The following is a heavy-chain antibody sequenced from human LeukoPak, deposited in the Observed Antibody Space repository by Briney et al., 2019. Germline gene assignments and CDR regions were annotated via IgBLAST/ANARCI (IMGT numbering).Heavy chain of an antibody. D-gene: IGHD3-16*01. CDR2: ISSSGSTI. CDR3: ARQTLGATAYSAFDF. J-gene: IGHJ3*01. Sequence: GGSLRLSCAASGFTFSSYEMNWVRQAPGKGLEWVSYISSSGSTIYYADSVKGRFTVSRDNAKNSLYLQMNSLRAEDTALYYCARQTLGATAYSAFDFWGQGTLVTVSS. CDR1: GFTFSSYE. V-gene: IGHV3-48*03.